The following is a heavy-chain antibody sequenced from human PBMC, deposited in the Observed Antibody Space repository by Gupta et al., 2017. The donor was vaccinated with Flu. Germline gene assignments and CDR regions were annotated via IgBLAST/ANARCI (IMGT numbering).Heavy chain of an antibody. Sequence: QVQLVESGGGVVQPGRSLRLSCAASGFTFSSYGMHWVRQAPGKGLEWVAVIWYDGSNKYYADSVKGRFTISRDNSKNTLYLQMNSLRAEDTAVYYCAREYSSGYLIDYWGQGTLVTVSS. CDR2: IWYDGSNK. D-gene: IGHD3-22*01. V-gene: IGHV3-33*01. J-gene: IGHJ4*02. CDR1: GFTFSSYG. CDR3: AREYSSGYLIDY.